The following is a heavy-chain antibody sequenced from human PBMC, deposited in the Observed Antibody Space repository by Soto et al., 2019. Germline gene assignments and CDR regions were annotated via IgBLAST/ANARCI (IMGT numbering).Heavy chain of an antibody. Sequence: EVQLVESGGGLVQPGGSLRLSCAASGFTFSSYWMHWVRQAPGKGLVWVSRINSDGSSTTYADSVKGRFTISRDNAKNTLYRQMNSLRAEDTAVYYCVRTSVVVAAATREDYWRQGTLVTVSS. D-gene: IGHD2-15*01. CDR2: INSDGSST. CDR1: GFTFSSYW. CDR3: VRTSVVVAAATREDY. V-gene: IGHV3-74*01. J-gene: IGHJ4*02.